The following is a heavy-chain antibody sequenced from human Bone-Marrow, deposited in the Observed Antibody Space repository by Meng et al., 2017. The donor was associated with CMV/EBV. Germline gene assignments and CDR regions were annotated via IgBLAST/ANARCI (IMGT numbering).Heavy chain of an antibody. CDR2: INPNSGGT. CDR1: GYTFTGYY. Sequence: ASVKVSCKASGYTFTGYYMHWVRQAPGQGLEWMGWINPNSGGTNYAQKFQGRVTMTRDTSTSTVYMELSSLRSEDTAVYYCASEVVVPAAPGWFDPWGQGTLVTVSS. CDR3: ASEVVVPAAPGWFDP. V-gene: IGHV1-2*02. D-gene: IGHD2-2*01. J-gene: IGHJ5*02.